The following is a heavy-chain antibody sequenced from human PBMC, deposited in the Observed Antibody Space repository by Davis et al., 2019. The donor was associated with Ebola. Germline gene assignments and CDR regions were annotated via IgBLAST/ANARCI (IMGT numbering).Heavy chain of an antibody. Sequence: GESLKISCAASGFTFSSYAMSWVRQAPGEGLEWVSAISGSGGSTYYADSVKGRFTISRDNSKNTLYLQMNSLRAEDTAVYYCAKPAAGSTGYYYYGMDVWGQGTTVTVSS. V-gene: IGHV3-23*01. CDR2: ISGSGGST. CDR3: AKPAAGSTGYYYYGMDV. D-gene: IGHD2-2*01. J-gene: IGHJ6*02. CDR1: GFTFSSYA.